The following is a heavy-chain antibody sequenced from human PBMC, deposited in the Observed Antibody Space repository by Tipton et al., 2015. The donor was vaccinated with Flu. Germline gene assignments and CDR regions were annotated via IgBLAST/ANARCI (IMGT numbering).Heavy chain of an antibody. J-gene: IGHJ6*02. D-gene: IGHD6-13*01. CDR3: ASIAAAGTSYFYYGMGV. V-gene: IGHV4-59*01. CDR2: IYYSGST. Sequence: TLSLTCTVSGGSISSYYWSWIRQPPGKGLEWIGYIYYSGSTNYNPSLKSRVTISVDTSKNQFSLKLSSVTAADTAVYYCASIAAAGTSYFYYGMGVWGQGPPVPVSS. CDR1: GGSISSYY.